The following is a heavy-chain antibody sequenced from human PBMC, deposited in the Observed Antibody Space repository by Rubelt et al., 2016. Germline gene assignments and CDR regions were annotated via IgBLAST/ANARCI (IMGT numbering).Heavy chain of an antibody. D-gene: IGHD6-19*01. V-gene: IGHV3-23*01. CDR2: ISGSGGST. Sequence: RLSCAASGFTFSSYAMSWVRQAPGKGLEWVSAISGSGGSTYYADSVKGRFTISRDNSKNTLYLQMNSLRAEDTAVYYGAKDEGKQWLAPSSMDVWGQGTTVTVSS. CDR3: AKDEGKQWLAPSSMDV. J-gene: IGHJ6*02. CDR1: GFTFSSYA.